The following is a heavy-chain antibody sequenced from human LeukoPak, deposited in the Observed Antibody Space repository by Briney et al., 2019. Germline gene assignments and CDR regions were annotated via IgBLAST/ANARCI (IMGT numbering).Heavy chain of an antibody. CDR1: GYTFTSYY. Sequence: ASVKVSCKASGYTFTSYYMHWVQQAPGQGLEWMGIINPSGGSTSYAQKFQGRVTMTRDMSTSTVYMELSSLRSEDTAVYYCARVVGEVYFDYWGQGTLVTVSS. V-gene: IGHV1-46*01. CDR3: ARVVGEVYFDY. J-gene: IGHJ4*02. CDR2: INPSGGST.